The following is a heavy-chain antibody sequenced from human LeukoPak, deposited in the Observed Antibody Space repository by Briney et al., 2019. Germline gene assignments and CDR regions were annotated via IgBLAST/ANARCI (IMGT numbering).Heavy chain of an antibody. CDR2: IYPRDGST. CDR1: GYTFTSNY. J-gene: IGHJ4*02. D-gene: IGHD5-12*01. V-gene: IGHV1-46*01. CDR3: ARDGGGATTYYFDY. Sequence: ASVKVSCKASGYTFTSNYIHWVRQAPGQGLEWMGMIYPRDGSTSYAQKFQGRVTVTRDTSTSTVHMELSGLRSEDTAVYYCARDGGGATTYYFDYWGQGTLVTVSS.